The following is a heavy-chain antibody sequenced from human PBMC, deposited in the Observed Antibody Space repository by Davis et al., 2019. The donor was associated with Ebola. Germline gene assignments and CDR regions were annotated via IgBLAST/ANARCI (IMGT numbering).Heavy chain of an antibody. CDR3: ARHFTIFGVVNAFDI. CDR2: IYHSGST. V-gene: IGHV4-30-2*01. Sequence: SQTLSLTCAVSGGSISSGGYSWSWIRQPPGKGLEWIGYIYHSGSTYYNPSLKSRVTISVDRSKNQFSLKLSSVTAADTAVYYCARHFTIFGVVNAFDIWGQGTMVTVSS. CDR1: GGSISSGGYS. D-gene: IGHD3-3*01. J-gene: IGHJ3*02.